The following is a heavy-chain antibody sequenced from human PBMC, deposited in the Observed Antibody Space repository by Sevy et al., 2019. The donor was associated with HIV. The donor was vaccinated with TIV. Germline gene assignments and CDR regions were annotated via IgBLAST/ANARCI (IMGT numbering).Heavy chain of an antibody. CDR2: IYSGGKT. J-gene: IGHJ4*02. CDR1: GFSLNSYW. V-gene: IGHV3-66*01. CDR3: ARDQGNRNFFDY. Sequence: GGSLRLSCAASGFSLNSYWMSWVRQAPGKGLEWVSVIYSGGKTYYADSVQGRFSISEDSSKNTVYLQMNSLTVEDTAVYYCARDQGNRNFFDYWGQGTLVTVSS.